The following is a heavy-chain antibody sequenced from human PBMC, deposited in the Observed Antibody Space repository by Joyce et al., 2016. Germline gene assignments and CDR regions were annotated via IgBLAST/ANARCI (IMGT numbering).Heavy chain of an antibody. Sequence: EVQLLESGGGLVQPGGSLRLSCAASGFSFSSYAMSWVRQGPGQGLEWGSTIRGGSGTTYHADSVKGRFTISRDSSKNTLYLQVNSLRAEDTALYYCAKGRGSDTSCYDYWGQGTLVTVSS. CDR2: IRGGSGTT. J-gene: IGHJ4*02. CDR3: AKGRGSDTSCYDY. D-gene: IGHD2-2*01. V-gene: IGHV3-23*01. CDR1: GFSFSSYA.